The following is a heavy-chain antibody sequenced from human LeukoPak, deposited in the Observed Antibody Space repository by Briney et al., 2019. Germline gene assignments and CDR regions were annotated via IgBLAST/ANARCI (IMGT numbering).Heavy chain of an antibody. D-gene: IGHD2-8*01. Sequence: SKTLSLTCTVSGGSISTCYWSWIRQPPGKGLEWIGYSGNTDYNLSLKSRVTMSVDTSINQFSLKLSSVTAADTAVYYCARLRLRFKRNGQSTSYEAVDIWGQGTVVTVSS. CDR3: ARLRLRFKRNGQSTSYEAVDI. J-gene: IGHJ3*02. CDR1: GGSISTCY. V-gene: IGHV4-59*12. CDR2: SGNT.